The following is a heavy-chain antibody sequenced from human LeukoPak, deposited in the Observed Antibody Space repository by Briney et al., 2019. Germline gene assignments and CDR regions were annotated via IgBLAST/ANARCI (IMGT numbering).Heavy chain of an antibody. Sequence: SGGSLRLSCVASGFTFRSYEMNWVRQAPGKGLEWVSYISSSFTTNYADSVKGRFTISRDNAKNSLYLQMNSLRAEDTAVYYCARLYSYDSLDYWGQGTLVTVSS. V-gene: IGHV3-48*03. CDR1: GFTFRSYE. D-gene: IGHD3-16*02. CDR3: ARLYSYDSLDY. CDR2: ISSSFTT. J-gene: IGHJ4*02.